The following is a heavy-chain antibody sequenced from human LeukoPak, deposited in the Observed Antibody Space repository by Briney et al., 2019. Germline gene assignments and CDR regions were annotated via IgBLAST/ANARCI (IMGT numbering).Heavy chain of an antibody. V-gene: IGHV4-34*01. D-gene: IGHD2-2*01. J-gene: IGHJ5*02. CDR3: ARLWGPDFVVVASTPRNWSDP. CDR2: INHSGTT. Sequence: SETLSLTCAVSGGSFRRDYWSWIRQPPGKGLEWIGEINHSGTTNYNPSLKSRLTISVDTSKNQFSLKLNSVTAADTAVYYCARLWGPDFVVVASTPRNWSDPWGQGTLVTVSS. CDR1: GGSFRRDY.